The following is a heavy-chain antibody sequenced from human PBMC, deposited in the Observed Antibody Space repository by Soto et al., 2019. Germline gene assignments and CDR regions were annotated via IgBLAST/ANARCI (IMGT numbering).Heavy chain of an antibody. J-gene: IGHJ5*02. CDR1: GFGFGGKT. V-gene: IGHV3-30-3*01. Sequence: GGSLRLSCAASGFGFGGKTMYWVRQAPGRGLEWVALIAPDGSQIYYANSVKGRFTISRDNSKNTLYLQMDSLRAEDTSLYLCATDIHATWLLNSWGQGTLVTVSS. D-gene: IGHD2-2*02. CDR2: IAPDGSQI. CDR3: ATDIHATWLLNS.